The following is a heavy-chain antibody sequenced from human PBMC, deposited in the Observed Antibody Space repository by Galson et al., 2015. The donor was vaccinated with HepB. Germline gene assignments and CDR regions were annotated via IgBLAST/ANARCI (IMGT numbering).Heavy chain of an antibody. CDR2: IGVSAGNT. J-gene: IGHJ4*02. D-gene: IGHD1-1*01. CDR3: AKGTTDIDS. Sequence: SLRLSCAASGFSVKNYGMTWVRQAPGKGLECVSAIGVSAGNTVYADSAKGRFTISRDNSKNTLYLQMNSLRVEDTALYYCAKGTTDIDSWGQGTQVTVSS. CDR1: GFSVKNYG. V-gene: IGHV3-23*01.